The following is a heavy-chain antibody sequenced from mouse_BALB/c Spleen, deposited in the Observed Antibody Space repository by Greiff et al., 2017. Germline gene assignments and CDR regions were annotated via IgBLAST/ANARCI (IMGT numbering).Heavy chain of an antibody. J-gene: IGHJ2*01. CDR1: GFTFSSYA. V-gene: IGHV5-6-5*01. CDR3: ARGNRYEDYFDY. Sequence: EVNVVESGGGLVKPGGSLKLSCAASGFTFSSYAMSWVRQTPEKRLEWVASISSGGSTYYPDSVKGRFTISRDNARNILYLQMSSLRSEDTAMYYCARGNRYEDYFDYWGQGTTLTVSS. D-gene: IGHD2-14*01. CDR2: ISSGGST.